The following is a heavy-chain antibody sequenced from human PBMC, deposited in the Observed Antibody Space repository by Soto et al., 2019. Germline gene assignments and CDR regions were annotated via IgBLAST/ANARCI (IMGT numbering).Heavy chain of an antibody. CDR2: ISYDGSNK. V-gene: IGHV3-30*18. J-gene: IGHJ5*02. CDR3: AKERFIAVAGTTFNWFDA. D-gene: IGHD6-19*01. Sequence: RGGSLSLSCAPSGFSFSSYGMHSVRQAPGKGLEWVAVISYDGSNKYYADSVKGRFTISRDNSKNTLYLQMSSLRDEDTAVYYCAKERFIAVAGTTFNWFDAWCQGTLVTVSS. CDR1: GFSFSSYG.